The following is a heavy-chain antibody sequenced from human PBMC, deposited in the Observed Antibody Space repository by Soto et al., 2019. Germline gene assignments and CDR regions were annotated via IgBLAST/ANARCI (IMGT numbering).Heavy chain of an antibody. J-gene: IGHJ4*02. V-gene: IGHV3-30-3*01. D-gene: IGHD6-13*01. CDR2: ISYDGNNK. CDR1: GFPFSAEA. CDR3: ARDYSSGWCLDY. Sequence: QVQLVESGGGVVQPGNSLRLSCAGSGFPFSAEAMHWVRQAPGKGLEWVAAISYDGNNKNHADSVKGRFTVSRANSKNTLYLQIYSLRPEDTAVYYCARDYSSGWCLDYWGQGSLVTVSS.